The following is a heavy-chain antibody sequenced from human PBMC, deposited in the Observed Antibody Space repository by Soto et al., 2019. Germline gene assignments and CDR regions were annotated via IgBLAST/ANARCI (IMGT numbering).Heavy chain of an antibody. V-gene: IGHV1-46*01. Sequence: GASVKVSCKASGYTFTSYYMHWVRQAPGQGLEWMGIINPSGGSTSYAQKFQGRVTMTRDTSTSTVYMELSSLRSEDTAVYYCARGRITMIVVVMSAFDIWGQGTMVTVSS. CDR3: ARGRITMIVVVMSAFDI. CDR1: GYTFTSYY. J-gene: IGHJ3*02. D-gene: IGHD3-22*01. CDR2: INPSGGST.